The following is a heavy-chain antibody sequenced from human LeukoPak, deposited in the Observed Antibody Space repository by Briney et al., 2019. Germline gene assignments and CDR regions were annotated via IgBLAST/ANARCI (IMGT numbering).Heavy chain of an antibody. V-gene: IGHV3-23*01. Sequence: GGSLRLSCAASGFTFSSYAMSWVRQAPGKGLEWVSAISGSGGSTYYADSVKGRFTISRDNSKNTLYLQMNSLRAEDTAVYYCAKDGRQDYHDSSGYDYWCQGTLVTASS. CDR1: GFTFSSYA. CDR3: AKDGRQDYHDSSGYDY. D-gene: IGHD3-22*01. CDR2: ISGSGGST. J-gene: IGHJ4*02.